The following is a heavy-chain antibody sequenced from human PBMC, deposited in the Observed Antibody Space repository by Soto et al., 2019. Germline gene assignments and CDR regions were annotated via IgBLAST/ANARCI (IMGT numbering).Heavy chain of an antibody. CDR2: IYHAGSP. CDR3: AKDTTSDLGDYAPSRYNWFDP. D-gene: IGHD4-17*01. J-gene: IGHJ5*02. V-gene: IGHV4-4*02. Sequence: HLQESGPGLVKPSGTLSLTCDVSGGSISSSSWWTWVRQSPGKGLEWIGEIYHAGSPNYNPSFQSRVTILADKSKNHFSLRLTSVTAADTAIYYCAKDTTSDLGDYAPSRYNWFDPWGQGTLVTVSS. CDR1: GGSISSSSW.